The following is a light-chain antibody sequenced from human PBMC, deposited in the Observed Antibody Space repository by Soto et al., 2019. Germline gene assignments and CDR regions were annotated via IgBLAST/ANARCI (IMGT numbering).Light chain of an antibody. CDR2: GAS. Sequence: IVLTQSPGTLSVSPGESATLSCRASQSVSSNLAWYQQKLGQAPRLLIYGASTRAFGIPGRFSGSGSGTEFTLTISSLQSEDFAVYYCQQYNDWPPAIIFGQGTKVDIK. CDR3: QQYNDWPPAII. J-gene: IGKJ1*01. CDR1: QSVSSN. V-gene: IGKV3-15*01.